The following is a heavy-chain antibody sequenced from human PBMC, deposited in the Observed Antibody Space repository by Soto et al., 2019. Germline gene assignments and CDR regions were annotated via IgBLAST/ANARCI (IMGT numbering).Heavy chain of an antibody. CDR1: GGTFSSYA. J-gene: IGHJ3*02. D-gene: IGHD2-2*02. V-gene: IGHV1-69*01. Sequence: QVQLVQSGAEVKKPGSSVKVSCKASGGTFSSYAISWVRQAPGQGLEWMGGIIPIFGTANYAQKFQGRVTITADESTSTAYMELSSLRSEDTAMYYCARVGYCSSTSCYTSAFDIWGQGTMVTVSS. CDR3: ARVGYCSSTSCYTSAFDI. CDR2: IIPIFGTA.